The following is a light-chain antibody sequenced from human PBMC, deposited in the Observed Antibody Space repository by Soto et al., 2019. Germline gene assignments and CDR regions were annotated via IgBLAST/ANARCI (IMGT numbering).Light chain of an antibody. V-gene: IGLV2-14*01. CDR2: DVS. CDR1: SSDVGGYNY. J-gene: IGLJ1*01. Sequence: CVLAQPASLSGAPGEGITLSCTGTSSDVGGYNYVSWYQQHPGKAPKFIIYDVSNRPSGVSNRFSGSKSGNTASLTISGLQAEDEADYYCSSYTTSNTRQIVFGTGTKVTVL. CDR3: SSYTTSNTRQIV.